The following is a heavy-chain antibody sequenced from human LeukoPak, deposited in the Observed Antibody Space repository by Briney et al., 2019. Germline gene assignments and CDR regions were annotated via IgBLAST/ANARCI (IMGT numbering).Heavy chain of an antibody. D-gene: IGHD2-2*03. CDR2: INPNSGGT. J-gene: IGHJ5*02. CDR3: ARVDGYCSSTSCYLEWGRLGP. Sequence: ASVKVSCKASGYTFTGYYMHWVRQAPGQGLEWMGWINPNSGGTNYAQKFQGWVTMTRDTSISTAYMELSRLRSDDTAVYYCARVDGYCSSTSCYLEWGRLGPWGQGTLVTVSS. CDR1: GYTFTGYY. V-gene: IGHV1-2*04.